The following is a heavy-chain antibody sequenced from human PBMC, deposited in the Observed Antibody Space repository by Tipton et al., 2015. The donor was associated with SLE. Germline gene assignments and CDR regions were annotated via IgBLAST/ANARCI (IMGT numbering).Heavy chain of an antibody. D-gene: IGHD2-2*01. Sequence: VKPSQTLSLTCAISGDSVSTNSAAWTWIRQSPSRGLEWLGRTYYRSKWYSDYAVSVKSRITINPDTSKNQFSLQLNSVAAADTAVYFCARSGSCTTTRCPAGAFDIWGQGTRVTVSS. V-gene: IGHV6-1*01. CDR3: ARSGSCTTTRCPAGAFDI. CDR1: GDSVSTNSAA. CDR2: TYYRSKWYS. J-gene: IGHJ3*02.